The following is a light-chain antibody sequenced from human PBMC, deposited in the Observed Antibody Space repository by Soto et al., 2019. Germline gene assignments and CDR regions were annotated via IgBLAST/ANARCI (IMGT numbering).Light chain of an antibody. CDR3: QLYGGSPAFT. CDR1: QSVSSSY. CDR2: GAS. J-gene: IGKJ3*01. Sequence: EIVLTQSPGTLSLSPGERATLSCRASQSVSSSYLAWYQQKPGQAPRLLISGASSRATGIPDRFSGSGSGTHFTITNSRLEPKAFAVYYCQLYGGSPAFTFSPGTKMDI. V-gene: IGKV3-20*01.